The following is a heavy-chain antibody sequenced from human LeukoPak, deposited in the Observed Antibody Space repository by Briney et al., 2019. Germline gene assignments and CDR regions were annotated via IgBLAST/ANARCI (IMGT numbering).Heavy chain of an antibody. CDR1: GGTFSSYA. Sequence: GASVKVSCKASGGTFSSYAISWVRQAPGQGREWMGGIIPIFGTANYAQKFQGRVTITTDESTSTAYMELSSLRSEDTAVYYCARSGSSSSTYYFDYWGQGTLVTVSS. V-gene: IGHV1-69*05. J-gene: IGHJ4*02. CDR3: ARSGSSSSTYYFDY. CDR2: IIPIFGTA. D-gene: IGHD6-6*01.